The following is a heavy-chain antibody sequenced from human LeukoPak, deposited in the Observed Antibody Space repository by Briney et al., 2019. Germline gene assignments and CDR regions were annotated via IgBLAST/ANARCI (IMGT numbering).Heavy chain of an antibody. J-gene: IGHJ4*02. D-gene: IGHD1-1*01. V-gene: IGHV1-2*02. Sequence: GASVKVSCKASGYTFTGYYMHWVRQAPGQGLEWMGWINPNSGGTNYAQKFQGRVTMTRDTSTSTVYMELSSLRSEDTAVYYCARDRRTGTPFDYWGQGTLVTVSS. CDR1: GYTFTGYY. CDR3: ARDRRTGTPFDY. CDR2: INPNSGGT.